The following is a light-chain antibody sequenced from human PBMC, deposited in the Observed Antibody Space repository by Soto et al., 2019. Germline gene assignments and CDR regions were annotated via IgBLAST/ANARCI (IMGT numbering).Light chain of an antibody. CDR2: LAS. J-gene: IGKJ1*01. CDR3: MQALQTPRT. Sequence: EIVMTQSPLSLTVTPGEPASISCKSSQSLQHNNGNTLLDWYMQKPGQSPQLLIYLASRRAPGAPDRVSGSGSGTDFTLRISTGEAEDAAIYYCMQALQTPRTFGQGTKLEI. CDR1: QSLQHNNGNTL. V-gene: IGKV2-28*01.